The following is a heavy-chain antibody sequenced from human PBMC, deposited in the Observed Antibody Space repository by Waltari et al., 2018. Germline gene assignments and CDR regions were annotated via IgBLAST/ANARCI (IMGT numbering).Heavy chain of an antibody. V-gene: IGHV3-9*01. CDR1: GFTFEDYA. Sequence: EIQLVESGGGLAQPGRSLRLSCAASGFTFEDYAMHWVRQTPGKGLEWVSGITWNSNNIGYADSVKGRFTISRDNAKKSLYLQMNSLRTEDTALYYCAKGDSGSYGLDYWGQGTPVTVSS. J-gene: IGHJ4*02. D-gene: IGHD1-26*01. CDR3: AKGDSGSYGLDY. CDR2: ITWNSNNI.